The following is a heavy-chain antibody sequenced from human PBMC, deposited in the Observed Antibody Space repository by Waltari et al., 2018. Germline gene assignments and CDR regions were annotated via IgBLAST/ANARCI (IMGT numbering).Heavy chain of an antibody. Sequence: QLQLQESGPGLLRPSETLSLTCTAAAGSISSTTDSWGWIRQPPGKGLEWIGSIHHTGSISYNPSLKTRVTISADTSRQHLSLKLRSVTAADTALNYCARSVAARRINWFDPWGQGTLVTVSS. D-gene: IGHD6-6*01. CDR1: AGSISSTTDS. CDR3: ARSVAARRINWFDP. CDR2: IHHTGSI. V-gene: IGHV4-39*02. J-gene: IGHJ5*02.